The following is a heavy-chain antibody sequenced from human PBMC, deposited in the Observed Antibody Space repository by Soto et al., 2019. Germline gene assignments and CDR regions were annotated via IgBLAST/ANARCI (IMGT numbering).Heavy chain of an antibody. CDR3: AREGYKGRTGFLDY. V-gene: IGHV3-21*01. CDR2: ISYGSSYT. D-gene: IGHD7-27*01. Sequence: EVQLVESGGGLVKPGGSLRLSCAASGFTYSTYTMNWVRQAPGKGLEWVSSISYGSSYTYYADSVKGRFTISRDNAKNSLYLQMNSLRAEDTAVYYCAREGYKGRTGFLDYWGQGTLVTVSS. J-gene: IGHJ4*02. CDR1: GFTYSTYT.